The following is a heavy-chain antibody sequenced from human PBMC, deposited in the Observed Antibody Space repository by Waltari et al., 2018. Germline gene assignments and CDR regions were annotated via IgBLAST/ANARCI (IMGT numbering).Heavy chain of an antibody. CDR3: ATCIAVAGTCYYYGMDV. V-gene: IGHV1-69*01. J-gene: IGHJ6*02. CDR2: IIPIFGTA. D-gene: IGHD6-19*01. Sequence: QVQLVQSGAEVKKPGSSVKVPCKASGGTFRSYAISWVRRPPGQGLEWMGGIIPIFGTANYAQKFQGRVTITADESTSTAYMELSSLRSEDTAVYYCATCIAVAGTCYYYGMDVWGQGTTVTVSS. CDR1: GGTFRSYA.